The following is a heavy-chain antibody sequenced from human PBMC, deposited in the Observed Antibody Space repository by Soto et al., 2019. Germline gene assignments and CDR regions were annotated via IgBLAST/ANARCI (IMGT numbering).Heavy chain of an antibody. Sequence: GGSLRLSCAASGFTFSSYAMSWVRQAPGKGLQWVSAISGSGGSTYYADSVKGRFTISRDNSKNTLYLQMNSLRAEDTAVYYCAKPVEMATPLGYYFDYWGQGTLVTVSS. D-gene: IGHD5-12*01. CDR3: AKPVEMATPLGYYFDY. V-gene: IGHV3-23*01. CDR2: ISGSGGST. CDR1: GFTFSSYA. J-gene: IGHJ4*02.